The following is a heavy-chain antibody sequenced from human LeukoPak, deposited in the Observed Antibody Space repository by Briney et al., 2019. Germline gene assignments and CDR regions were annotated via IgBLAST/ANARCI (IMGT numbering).Heavy chain of an antibody. CDR3: ARLLGYCSGGSCYPRWFAP. J-gene: IGHJ5*02. Sequence: SETLSLTCTVSGGSISSHYWNWIRQPPGKGLEWIGFISYSGSTNYNPSLKSRVTMSLDTSKNHFSLRLTSVTAADTAVYYCARLLGYCSGGSCYPRWFAPWGQGTLVTVSS. V-gene: IGHV4-59*08. D-gene: IGHD2-15*01. CDR2: ISYSGST. CDR1: GGSISSHY.